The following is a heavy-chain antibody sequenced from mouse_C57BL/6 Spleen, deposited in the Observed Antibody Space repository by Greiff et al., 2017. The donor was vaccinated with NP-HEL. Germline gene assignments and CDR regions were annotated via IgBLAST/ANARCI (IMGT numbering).Heavy chain of an antibody. J-gene: IGHJ3*01. D-gene: IGHD1-1*01. Sequence: QVQLQQSGAELVKPGASVKLSCKASGYTFTSYWMQWVKQRPGQALEWTGELDPSDSYTNYNQKFKGKATLTVDTSSSTADMQLSSLTSEDSAVYYCASYYYGSGYKVLAYWGQGTPVTVSA. CDR3: ASYYYGSGYKVLAY. CDR1: GYTFTSYW. CDR2: LDPSDSYT. V-gene: IGHV1-50*01.